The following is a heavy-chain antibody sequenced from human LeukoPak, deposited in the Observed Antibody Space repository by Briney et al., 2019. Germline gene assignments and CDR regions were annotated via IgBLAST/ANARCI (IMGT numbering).Heavy chain of an antibody. Sequence: GGSLRLSCAASGFTFSSYAMSWVRQAPGKGLEWVSAISGSGGSTYYADSVKGRFTISRDNSKNTLYLQMNSLRAEDTAVYYCAKNRKLRYDFWSGYYNYYYYGMDVWGQGTTVTVSS. CDR1: GFTFSSYA. V-gene: IGHV3-23*01. D-gene: IGHD3-3*01. CDR2: ISGSGGST. CDR3: AKNRKLRYDFWSGYYNYYYYGMDV. J-gene: IGHJ6*02.